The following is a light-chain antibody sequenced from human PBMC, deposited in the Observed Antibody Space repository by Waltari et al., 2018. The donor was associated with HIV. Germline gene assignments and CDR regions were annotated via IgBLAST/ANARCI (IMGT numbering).Light chain of an antibody. CDR1: TLRSYY. CDR2: GKN. V-gene: IGLV3-19*01. CDR3: SSRDSSGHLVV. J-gene: IGLJ2*01. Sequence: SSEVTQDPAVSVALGQTVRITCHGDTLRSYYASWYQQKPGQAPVLVIYGKNNRPSWIPDRFSGSNSGSTASLTITGAQAEDEADYYCSSRDSSGHLVVFGGGTKLTVL.